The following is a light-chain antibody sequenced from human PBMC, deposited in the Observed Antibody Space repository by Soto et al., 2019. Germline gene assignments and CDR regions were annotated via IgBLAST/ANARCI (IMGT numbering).Light chain of an antibody. CDR1: QNIYSN. CDR2: RAS. J-gene: IGKJ1*01. CDR3: LQYHNLWA. Sequence: IVMTQSPATLSVSPGERATPSCRASQNIYSNVAWYQQRPRQPPRLLIYRASTRAPGIPARFSGSGSGTEFTLTISSLQSEDFTVYSCLQYHNLWAFGQGTKVEIK. V-gene: IGKV3-15*01.